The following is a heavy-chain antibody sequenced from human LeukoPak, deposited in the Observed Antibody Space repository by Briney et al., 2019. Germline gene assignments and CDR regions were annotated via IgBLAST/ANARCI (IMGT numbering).Heavy chain of an antibody. J-gene: IGHJ5*02. V-gene: IGHV4-59*01. CDR1: GGSISSYY. CDR3: ARDLMVGWYAPRFDP. Sequence: SETLSLTCTVSGGSISSYYWSWIRQPPGKGLERIGYIYTSGSTNYNPSLKSRVTISVDTSKNQFSLKLSSVTAADTAVYYCARDLMVGWYAPRFDPWGQGTLVTVSS. D-gene: IGHD2-2*01. CDR2: IYTSGST.